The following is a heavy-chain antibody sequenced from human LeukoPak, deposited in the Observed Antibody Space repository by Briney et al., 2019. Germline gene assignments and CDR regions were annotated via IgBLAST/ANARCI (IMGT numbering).Heavy chain of an antibody. Sequence: GGSLRLSCAASGFAFDDYAMHWVRQAPGKGLEWVSGISWNSGSIGYADSVKGRFTISRDNAKNSLYLQMNSLRAEDTALYCCAKDGGSGSYYYMDVWGKGTTVTISS. CDR2: ISWNSGSI. CDR3: AKDGGSGSYYYMDV. V-gene: IGHV3-9*01. CDR1: GFAFDDYA. D-gene: IGHD3-10*01. J-gene: IGHJ6*03.